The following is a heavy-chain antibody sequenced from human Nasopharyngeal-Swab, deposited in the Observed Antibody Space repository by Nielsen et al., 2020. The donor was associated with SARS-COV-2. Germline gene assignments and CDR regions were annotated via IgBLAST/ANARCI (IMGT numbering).Heavy chain of an antibody. CDR2: IYSGGST. CDR1: GFTFSSYG. Sequence: GESLKISCAASGFTFSSYGMHWVRQAPGKGLEWVSVIYSGGSTYYADSVKGRFTISRDNSKNTLYLQMNSLRAEDTAVYYCARAKAGSRVYYYYGMDVWGQGTTVTVSS. CDR3: ARAKAGSRVYYYYGMDV. J-gene: IGHJ6*02. D-gene: IGHD3-10*01. V-gene: IGHV3-53*01.